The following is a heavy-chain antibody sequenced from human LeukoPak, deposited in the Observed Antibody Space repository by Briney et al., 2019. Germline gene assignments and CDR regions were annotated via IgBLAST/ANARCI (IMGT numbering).Heavy chain of an antibody. V-gene: IGHV3-23*01. Sequence: GGSLRLSCAASGFTFSSYSMNWVRQAPGKGLEWVSAISGSGGSTYYADSVKGRFTISRDNSKNTLYLQMNSLRAEDTAVYYCAKETGYPNTRMDVWGQGTTVTVSS. J-gene: IGHJ6*02. CDR2: ISGSGGST. CDR3: AKETGYPNTRMDV. CDR1: GFTFSSYS. D-gene: IGHD3-9*01.